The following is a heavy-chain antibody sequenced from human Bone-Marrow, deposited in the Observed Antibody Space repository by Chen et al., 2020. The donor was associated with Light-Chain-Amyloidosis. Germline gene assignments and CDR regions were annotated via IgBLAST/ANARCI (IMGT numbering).Heavy chain of an antibody. V-gene: IGHV5-51*01. CDR1: GYTFPNYW. D-gene: IGHD5-12*01. CDR2: IYPDDSDA. Sequence: EVQLEQSGPEVKKPGESLKISCKGSGYTFPNYWIGWVRQMPGKGLEWMGVIYPDDSDARYSPSFEGQVTISADKSIITAYLQWRSLKASDTAMYYWARRRDGYNFDYWGQGTLVTVSS. CDR3: ARRRDGYNFDY. J-gene: IGHJ4*02.